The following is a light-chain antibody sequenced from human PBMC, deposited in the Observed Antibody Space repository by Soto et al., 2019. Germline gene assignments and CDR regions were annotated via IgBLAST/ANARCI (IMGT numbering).Light chain of an antibody. CDR3: SSYTSSSARV. CDR2: EVT. Sequence: QSALTQSASVSGSPGQSITISCTGTSSDVGGYNHVSWYQQHPGKAPKLMIYEVTNRPSGVSDRFSGSKSGNTASLTISGLQAEDEADYYCSSYTSSSARVFGTRTKLTVL. CDR1: SSDVGGYNH. V-gene: IGLV2-14*01. J-gene: IGLJ1*01.